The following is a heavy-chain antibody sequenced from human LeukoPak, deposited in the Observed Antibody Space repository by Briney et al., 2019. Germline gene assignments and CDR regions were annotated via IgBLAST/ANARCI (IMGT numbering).Heavy chain of an antibody. CDR3: ARQLVVNWFDP. CDR2: IYYSGST. D-gene: IGHD2-8*02. J-gene: IGHJ5*02. V-gene: IGHV4-39*01. Sequence: SETLSLTCTVSGGSISSSRYYWGWIRQPPGKGLEWIGSIYYSGSTYYNPPLKSRVTISVDTSKNQFSLKLSSVTAADTAVYYCARQLVVNWFDPWGQGTLVTVSS. CDR1: GGSISSSRYY.